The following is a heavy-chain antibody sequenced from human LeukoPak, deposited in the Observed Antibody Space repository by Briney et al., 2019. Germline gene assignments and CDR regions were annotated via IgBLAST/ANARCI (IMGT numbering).Heavy chain of an antibody. J-gene: IGHJ6*03. D-gene: IGHD2-15*01. CDR1: DDSISSNNYY. CDR2: IHYSGST. V-gene: IGHV4-39*07. CDR3: ARVRCSGGSCPYYYYYYYMDV. Sequence: SETLSLTCSVSDDSISSNNYYWGWIRQPPGKGLEWIGSIHYSGSTYYNPSLQSRVTISIDTSKNQFSLKLRFVTAADTAVYYCARVRCSGGSCPYYYYYYYMDVWGKGTTVTVSS.